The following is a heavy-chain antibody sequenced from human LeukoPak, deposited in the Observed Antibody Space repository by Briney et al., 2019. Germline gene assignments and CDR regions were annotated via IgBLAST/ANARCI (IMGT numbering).Heavy chain of an antibody. Sequence: QPGGSLRLSCTASGFTFSSYEMNWVRQAPGKRLEWVADISSGGGTMYYADSVKGRFTISRDNAGNSLFLQMNSLRVEDTAVYYCARNSGHDVYDYWGQGTLVTVSS. CDR1: GFTFSSYE. J-gene: IGHJ4*02. V-gene: IGHV3-48*03. CDR2: ISSGGGTM. CDR3: ARNSGHDVYDY. D-gene: IGHD5-12*01.